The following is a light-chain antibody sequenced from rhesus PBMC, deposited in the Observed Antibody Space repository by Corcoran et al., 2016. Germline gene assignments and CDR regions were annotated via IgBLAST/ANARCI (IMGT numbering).Light chain of an antibody. CDR3: QQHNSYPRT. Sequence: DIQMTQSPSSLSASVGDTVTITCRASQGISNYLAWYQQKPGKAPKPLIYEASNLESGVPSRFSCSGAGTEFTLTNSSLQPEDFATYDCQQHNSYPRTFGQGTKVEIK. J-gene: IGKJ1*01. V-gene: IGKV1S14*01. CDR1: QGISNY. CDR2: EAS.